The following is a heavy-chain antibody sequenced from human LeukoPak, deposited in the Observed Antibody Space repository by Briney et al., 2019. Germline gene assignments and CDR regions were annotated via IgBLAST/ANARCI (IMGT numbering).Heavy chain of an antibody. J-gene: IGHJ4*02. D-gene: IGHD6-13*01. Sequence: GGSLRLSCAASGFTFSSYGMSWVRQAPGKGLEWVSAISGSGGSTYYADSVKGRFTISRDNAKNSLYLQMNSLRAEDTAVYYCARDTYSSSWYPFDYWGQGTLVTVSS. V-gene: IGHV3-23*01. CDR2: ISGSGGST. CDR1: GFTFSSYG. CDR3: ARDTYSSSWYPFDY.